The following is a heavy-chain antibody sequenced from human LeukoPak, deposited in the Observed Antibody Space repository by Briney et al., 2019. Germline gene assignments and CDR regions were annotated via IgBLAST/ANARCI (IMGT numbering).Heavy chain of an antibody. CDR2: INPNSGGT. Sequence: GASVTVSCKASGYTFTGYYMQWVRQAPGQGLEWMGRINPNSGGTNYAQKFQGRVTMTRDTSISTAYMELSRLRSDDTAVYYCARIAGGLDCSSTSCFPSDWGQGTLVTVSS. CDR1: GYTFTGYY. V-gene: IGHV1-2*06. CDR3: ARIAGGLDCSSTSCFPSD. D-gene: IGHD2-2*01. J-gene: IGHJ4*02.